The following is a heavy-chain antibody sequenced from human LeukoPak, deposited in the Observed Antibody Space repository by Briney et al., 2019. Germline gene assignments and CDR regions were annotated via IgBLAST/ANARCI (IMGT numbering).Heavy chain of an antibody. Sequence: ASVKVSCKASGYTFTSYGISWVRQAPGQGLEWMGWISAYNGNTNYAQKLQGRVTMTTDTSTSTAYMELRSLRSDDTAVYYCARDDYDILTGYYFGLDYWGQGTLVTASS. CDR2: ISAYNGNT. J-gene: IGHJ4*02. CDR1: GYTFTSYG. V-gene: IGHV1-18*04. CDR3: ARDDYDILTGYYFGLDY. D-gene: IGHD3-9*01.